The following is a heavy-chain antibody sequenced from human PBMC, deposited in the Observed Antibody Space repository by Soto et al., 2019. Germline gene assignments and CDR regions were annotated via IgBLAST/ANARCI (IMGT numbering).Heavy chain of an antibody. V-gene: IGHV1-69*13. CDR3: ARDYGASPLDY. J-gene: IGHJ4*02. CDR2: IIPIFGTA. Sequence: GASVKGSCKAAGGTFSSYAISWGRQAPGQGLEWMGGIIPIFGTANYAQKFQGRVTITADESTSTAYMELSSLRSEDTAVYYCARDYGASPLDYWGQGTLVTVSS. D-gene: IGHD4-17*01. CDR1: GGTFSSYA.